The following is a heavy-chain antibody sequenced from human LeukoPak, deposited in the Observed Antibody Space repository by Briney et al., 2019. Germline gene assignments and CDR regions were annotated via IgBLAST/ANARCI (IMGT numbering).Heavy chain of an antibody. CDR3: ASGADYSNYYFDY. Sequence: SETLSLTCTVSGGSISSYYWSGIRQPPGKGLEWIGYIYSSGSTSYNPSLKSRVTISVDTSKNQFSLKLSSVTAADTAVYYCASGADYSNYYFDYWGQGTLVTVSS. CDR1: GGSISSYY. CDR2: IYSSGST. D-gene: IGHD4-11*01. J-gene: IGHJ4*02. V-gene: IGHV4-59*01.